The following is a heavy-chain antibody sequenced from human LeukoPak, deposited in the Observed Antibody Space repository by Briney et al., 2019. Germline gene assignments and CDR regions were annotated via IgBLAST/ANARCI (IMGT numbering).Heavy chain of an antibody. D-gene: IGHD3-22*01. Sequence: SETLSLTCAVSGGSVSSGGYYWSWIRQPPGKGLEWIGYIYYSGSTNYNPSLKSRVTISVDTSKNHFSLKLSSVTAADTAVYYCARARGLLLRNWFDPWGQGTLITVSS. CDR2: IYYSGST. CDR1: GGSVSSGGYY. CDR3: ARARGLLLRNWFDP. J-gene: IGHJ5*02. V-gene: IGHV4-61*08.